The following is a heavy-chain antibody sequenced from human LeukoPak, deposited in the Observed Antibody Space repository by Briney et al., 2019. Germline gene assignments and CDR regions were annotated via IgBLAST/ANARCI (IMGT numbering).Heavy chain of an antibody. CDR3: ARDLYSSGCGYFDY. Sequence: SETLSLTCTLSGYSISSGYYWGWIRPPPGKGLEGIGSIYHSGSTYYNPSLKSRVTISLDTSENQFSLKLSSVTAADTAVYYCARDLYSSGCGYFDYWGQGTLVTVSS. V-gene: IGHV4-38-2*02. D-gene: IGHD6-19*01. J-gene: IGHJ4*02. CDR1: GYSISSGYY. CDR2: IYHSGST.